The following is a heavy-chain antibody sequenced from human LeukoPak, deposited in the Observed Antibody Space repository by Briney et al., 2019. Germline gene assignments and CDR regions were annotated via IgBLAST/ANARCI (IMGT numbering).Heavy chain of an antibody. CDR3: AKGETYCSSTSCYGRPTPDAFDI. J-gene: IGHJ3*02. D-gene: IGHD2-2*01. V-gene: IGHV3-30*18. CDR2: ISYDGSNK. Sequence: GGSLRLSCAASGFTFSNYAMSWVRQAPGKGLEWVAVISYDGSNKYYADSVKGRFTISRNNSKNTLYLQMNSLRAEDTAVYYCAKGETYCSSTSCYGRPTPDAFDIWGQGTMVTVSS. CDR1: GFTFSNYA.